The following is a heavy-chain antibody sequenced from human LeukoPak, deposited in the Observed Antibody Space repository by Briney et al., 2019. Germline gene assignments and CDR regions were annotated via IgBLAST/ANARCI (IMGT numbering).Heavy chain of an antibody. Sequence: SETLSLTCTVSGGSISSYYWSWIRQPPGKGLEWIGYIYYSGSTNYNPSLKSRVTISVDTSKNQFSLKLSSVTAADTAVYYCARVSGAGYSYGQYYFDYWGQGTLVTVSS. CDR2: IYYSGST. CDR1: GGSISSYY. D-gene: IGHD5-18*01. CDR3: ARVSGAGYSYGQYYFDY. J-gene: IGHJ4*02. V-gene: IGHV4-59*01.